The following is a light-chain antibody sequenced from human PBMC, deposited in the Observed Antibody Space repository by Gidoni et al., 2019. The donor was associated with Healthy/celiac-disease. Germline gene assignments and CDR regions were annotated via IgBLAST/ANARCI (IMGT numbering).Light chain of an antibody. Sequence: ESVLTQSPATLSLSPGERATLSCRASQSVSSYLAWYQQKPGQAPRLLIYDASNRATGIPARFSGSGSRTDFTLTIRSLEPEDFAVYYCQQRSNWPLTFGGGTKVEIK. CDR3: QQRSNWPLT. CDR2: DAS. CDR1: QSVSSY. V-gene: IGKV3-11*01. J-gene: IGKJ4*01.